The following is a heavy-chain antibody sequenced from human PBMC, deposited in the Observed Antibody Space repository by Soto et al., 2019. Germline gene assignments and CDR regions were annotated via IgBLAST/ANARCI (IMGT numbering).Heavy chain of an antibody. D-gene: IGHD1-7*01. J-gene: IGHJ4*02. CDR3: ARDNWNSY. V-gene: IGHV3-74*01. Sequence: EVQLAESGGGLVQPGGSLRLSCAATGFTFSNYWTHWVRQVPGRGLVWVSRINPDGSSTNYADSVKGRFTMSRDNAKNMVYLEMNSLRAEDTAVYYCARDNWNSYWGQGILVTVSS. CDR2: INPDGSST. CDR1: GFTFSNYW.